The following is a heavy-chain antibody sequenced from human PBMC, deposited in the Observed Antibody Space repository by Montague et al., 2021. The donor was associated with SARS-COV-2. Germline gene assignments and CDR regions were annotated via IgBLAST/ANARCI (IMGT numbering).Heavy chain of an antibody. Sequence: SETLSPTCAVYDGSFSDYSWTWIRQPPGKGLEWIGEINHRGSTNYNPSLKSRVTISVDTSKNQFSLKMTSVTAADTAVYYCARGRQHINMVVVVVTGGEYYFDVWGQGTLVAVSS. CDR1: DGSFSDYS. V-gene: IGHV4-34*01. CDR2: INHRGST. CDR3: ARGRQHINMVVVVVTGGEYYFDV. D-gene: IGHD3-22*01. J-gene: IGHJ4*02.